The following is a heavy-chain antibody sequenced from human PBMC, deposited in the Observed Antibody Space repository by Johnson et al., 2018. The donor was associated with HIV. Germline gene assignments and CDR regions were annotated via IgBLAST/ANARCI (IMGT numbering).Heavy chain of an antibody. Sequence: VQLVESGGGLIQPGGSLRLSCAASGFTVSSNYMSWVRQAPGKGLEWVSIIYSGGSTYYADSVKGRFPISRDNSKNTLYLQMGSLRAEDMAVYYCARGQGGAIPHDAFDIWGQGTMVTVSS. CDR1: GFTVSSNY. CDR3: ARGQGGAIPHDAFDI. J-gene: IGHJ3*02. V-gene: IGHV3-66*03. CDR2: IYSGGST. D-gene: IGHD3-16*01.